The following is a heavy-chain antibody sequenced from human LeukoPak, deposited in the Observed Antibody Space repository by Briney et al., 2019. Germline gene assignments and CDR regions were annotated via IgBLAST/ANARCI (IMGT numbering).Heavy chain of an antibody. J-gene: IGHJ4*02. V-gene: IGHV3-7*05. CDR2: IKQDGSEK. CDR3: ARDRSSSFY. CDR1: GFTFSSFW. D-gene: IGHD6-6*01. Sequence: GGSLRLSCAASGFTFSSFWMTWVXQAPGXGLEWVANIKQDGSEKYYEDSVKGRFTISRDYADNSLYLQMNSLRADDTAMYYCARDRSSSFYWGQGTLVTVSS.